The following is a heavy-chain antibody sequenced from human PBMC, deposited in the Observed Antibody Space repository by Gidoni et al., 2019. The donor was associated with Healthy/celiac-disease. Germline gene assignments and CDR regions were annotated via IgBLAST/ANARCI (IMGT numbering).Heavy chain of an antibody. Sequence: EVQLLESGGGWVQPGGSLRLSCAAPGFTFSRHTMSWVRQAPGKGREWVSAIRGSGGSTYYADSVKGRFTSSRDNSKNTLYLQMNSLRAEDTAVYYCAKAPTTVTTHGAFDIWGQGTMVTVSS. CDR1: GFTFSRHT. D-gene: IGHD4-17*01. J-gene: IGHJ3*02. CDR3: AKAPTTVTTHGAFDI. V-gene: IGHV3-23*01. CDR2: IRGSGGST.